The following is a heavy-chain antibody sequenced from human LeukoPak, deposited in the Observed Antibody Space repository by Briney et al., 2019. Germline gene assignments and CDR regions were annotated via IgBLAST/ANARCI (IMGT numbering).Heavy chain of an antibody. Sequence: ASETLSLTCTVSGGSISSSIYYWGWVRQAPGKGLEWVSFITSSSSYIYYADSVKGRFTISRDNAKNSLYLQMNSLRAEDTAVYYCARSGGPSYYYYYMDVWGKGTTVTVSS. J-gene: IGHJ6*03. D-gene: IGHD3-10*01. V-gene: IGHV3-21*01. CDR1: GGSISSSIYY. CDR3: ARSGGPSYYYYYMDV. CDR2: ITSSSSYI.